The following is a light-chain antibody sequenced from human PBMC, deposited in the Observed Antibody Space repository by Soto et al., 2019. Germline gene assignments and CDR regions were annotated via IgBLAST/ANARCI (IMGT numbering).Light chain of an antibody. CDR2: GVF. Sequence: ETVLTQSPGTVSLSPGERATLSCRTSQSVNSNFLAWYQQKPGQAPTLLIYGVFNRATGIPDRFSGSWSGTDFTLTISGLEPEDSAVYYCQHYDGSPRTFGQGTKLDIK. CDR3: QHYDGSPRT. V-gene: IGKV3-20*01. J-gene: IGKJ2*01. CDR1: QSVNSNF.